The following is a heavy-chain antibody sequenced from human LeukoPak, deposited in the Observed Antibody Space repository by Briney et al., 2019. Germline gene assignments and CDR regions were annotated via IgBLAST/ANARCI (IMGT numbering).Heavy chain of an antibody. CDR2: IYYSGST. V-gene: IGHV4-59*11. J-gene: IGHJ4*02. Sequence: SETLSLTCTVSGGSISSHYWSWIRQPPGKGLEWIGYIYYSGSTNYNPSLKSRVTISVDTSKNQFSLKLSSVTAADTAVYYCARDAYYCGSGSYRVLDYWGQGTLVTVSS. CDR1: GGSISSHY. D-gene: IGHD3-10*01. CDR3: ARDAYYCGSGSYRVLDY.